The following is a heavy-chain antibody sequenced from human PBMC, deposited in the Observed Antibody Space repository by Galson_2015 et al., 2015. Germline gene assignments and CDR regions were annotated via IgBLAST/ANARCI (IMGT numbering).Heavy chain of an antibody. Sequence: SLRLSCAASGFTFSDYYMSWIRQAPGKGLEWVSYISSSSSYTNYADSVKGRFTISRDNAKNSLYLQMNSLRAEDTAVYYCAREVLSRCSSTSCYEYYYYGMDVWDQGTTVTVSS. J-gene: IGHJ6*02. D-gene: IGHD2-2*01. CDR3: AREVLSRCSSTSCYEYYYYGMDV. V-gene: IGHV3-11*06. CDR2: ISSSSSYT. CDR1: GFTFSDYY.